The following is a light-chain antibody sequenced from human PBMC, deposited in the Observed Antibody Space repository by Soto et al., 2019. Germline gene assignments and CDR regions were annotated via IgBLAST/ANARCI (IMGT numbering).Light chain of an antibody. CDR2: RNN. Sequence: QSVLTQAPSASGAPGQRFTISCSGSSSNTGSNYVYWYQQLPGTAPELLVYRNNQRPSGVPDRFSGSKSGTSASLAITGLRSEDEADYYCAAWDDSLSGFVFGGGTKVTVL. CDR1: SSNTGSNY. V-gene: IGLV1-47*01. J-gene: IGLJ1*01. CDR3: AAWDDSLSGFV.